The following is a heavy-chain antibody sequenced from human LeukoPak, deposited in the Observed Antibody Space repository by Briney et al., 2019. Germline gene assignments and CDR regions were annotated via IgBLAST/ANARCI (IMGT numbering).Heavy chain of an antibody. D-gene: IGHD3-10*01. V-gene: IGHV1-2*02. Sequence: ASVKVSCKASGYTFTGYYMHWVRQAPGQGLEWMGWINPNSGGTNYAQKFQGRVTMTRDTSISTAYMELSRLRSDDTAVYYCARDTMVRGVIGYWGQGTLVTVSS. CDR2: INPNSGGT. CDR3: ARDTMVRGVIGY. CDR1: GYTFTGYY. J-gene: IGHJ4*02.